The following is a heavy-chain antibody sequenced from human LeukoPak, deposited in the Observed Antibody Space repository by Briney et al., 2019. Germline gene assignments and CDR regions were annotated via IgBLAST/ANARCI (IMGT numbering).Heavy chain of an antibody. J-gene: IGHJ5*02. CDR3: ARDNSPGWFDP. D-gene: IGHD4-23*01. V-gene: IGHV3-21*01. CDR2: ISGSGTYK. CDR1: GFTFSSYR. Sequence: PGESLRLSCAASGFTFSSYRMNWVRQAPGKGLEWVSSISGSGTYKYYADSVKGRLTISRDSAKNSLYLQMNSLRAEDTAVYYCARDNSPGWFDPWGQGTLVTVSS.